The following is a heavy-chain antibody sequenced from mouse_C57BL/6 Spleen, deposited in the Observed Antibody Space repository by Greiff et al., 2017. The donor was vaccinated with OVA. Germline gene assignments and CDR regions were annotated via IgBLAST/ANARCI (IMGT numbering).Heavy chain of an antibody. Sequence: EVQRVESGEGLVKPGGSLKLSCAASGFTFSSYAMSWVRQTPEKRLEWVAYISSGGDYTYYADTVKGRFTFSRDNARNTLYLQMSSLKSEDTAMYYCTRGGMVTDAWFAYWGQGTLVTVSA. CDR2: ISSGGDYT. D-gene: IGHD2-2*01. CDR1: GFTFSSYA. V-gene: IGHV5-9-1*02. J-gene: IGHJ3*01. CDR3: TRGGMVTDAWFAY.